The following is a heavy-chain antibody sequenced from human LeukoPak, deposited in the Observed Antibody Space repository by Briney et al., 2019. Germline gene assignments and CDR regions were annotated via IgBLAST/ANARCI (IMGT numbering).Heavy chain of an antibody. CDR2: INPKSGGT. V-gene: IGHV1-2*02. CDR1: GYIFTGYY. D-gene: IGHD3-22*01. CDR3: ARATPYVKQTYYNDTSGYYLVS. Sequence: ASVKVSCKASGYIFTGYYVHWVRQAPGQGLEWMSWINPKSGGTNYEQKFQGRVTMTRDTSISTAYMELSRLRSDDTAVYYCARATPYVKQTYYNDTSGYYLVSWGQGTLVTVSS. J-gene: IGHJ4*02.